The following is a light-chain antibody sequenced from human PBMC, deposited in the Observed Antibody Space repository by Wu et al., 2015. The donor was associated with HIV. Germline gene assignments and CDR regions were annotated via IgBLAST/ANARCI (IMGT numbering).Light chain of an antibody. CDR2: GAS. V-gene: IGKV3-20*01. Sequence: EIVLTQSPGTLSLSPGERATLSCRASQSVSSSYLAWYQQKPGQAPRLLIYGASSRATGIPDKFSGSGSGTDFTLTISRLEPEDFAVYYCQQYGRSPGTFGQGTKVE. CDR1: QSVSSSY. CDR3: QQYGRSPGT. J-gene: IGKJ1*01.